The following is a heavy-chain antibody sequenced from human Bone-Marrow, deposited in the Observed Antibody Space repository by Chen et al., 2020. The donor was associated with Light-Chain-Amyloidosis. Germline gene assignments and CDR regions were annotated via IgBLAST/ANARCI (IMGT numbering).Heavy chain of an antibody. J-gene: IGHJ4*02. V-gene: IGHV3-73*01. CDR1: GGSFSAYY. D-gene: IGHD2-21*01. CDR3: VASHVIVGALES. CDR2: IRTKNSGYTT. Sequence: VQLQQWGAGLLKPSETLSLTCAVYGGSFSAYYWSWVRQASGKGLEWLGRIRTKNSGYTTSYAAPVEGRFTVSRDDSKTTAYLQMDSLKIEDTALYYCVASHVIVGALESWGQGTLVIVSP.